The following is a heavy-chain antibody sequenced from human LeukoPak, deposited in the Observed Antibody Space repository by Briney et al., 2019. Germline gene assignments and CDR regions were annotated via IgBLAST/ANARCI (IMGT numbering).Heavy chain of an antibody. J-gene: IGHJ4*02. CDR1: GFTFSSYA. D-gene: IGHD1-1*01. Sequence: GGSLRLSCAASGFTFSSYAMSWVHQAPGKGLEWVSAISGSGGNTYFADSVKGRFTISRDNSKNTLYLQMNSLRAEDTAVYYCATKGERRPFDSWGQGTLVTVSS. CDR2: ISGSGGNT. V-gene: IGHV3-23*01. CDR3: ATKGERRPFDS.